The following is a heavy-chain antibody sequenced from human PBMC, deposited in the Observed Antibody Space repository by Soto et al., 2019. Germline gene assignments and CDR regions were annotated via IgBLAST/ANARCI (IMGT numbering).Heavy chain of an antibody. CDR1: GGSISTSSYY. J-gene: IGHJ4*02. Sequence: QLQLQESGPGLVKPSETLSLTCTVSGGSISTSSYYWGWIRQPPGKGLEWIGSIYYIGSTYYIPSLKSRVTISVDTSKTQFSLKLSSVTAADTAVYYCAREVAAAGDYWGQGTLVTVSS. V-gene: IGHV4-39*02. CDR2: IYYIGST. CDR3: AREVAAAGDY. D-gene: IGHD6-13*01.